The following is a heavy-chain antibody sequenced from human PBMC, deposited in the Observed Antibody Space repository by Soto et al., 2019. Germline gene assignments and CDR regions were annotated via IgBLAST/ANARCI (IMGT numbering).Heavy chain of an antibody. Sequence: SETLSLTCTVSGDSISSGSYYWSWIRQPPGKGLEWIGYIYYSGSTNYNPSLKSRVTISVDTSKNQFSLKLSSVTAADTAVYYCARSDGRYWGQGTLVTVSS. V-gene: IGHV4-61*01. CDR3: ARSDGRY. CDR2: IYYSGST. CDR1: GDSISSGSYY. J-gene: IGHJ4*02.